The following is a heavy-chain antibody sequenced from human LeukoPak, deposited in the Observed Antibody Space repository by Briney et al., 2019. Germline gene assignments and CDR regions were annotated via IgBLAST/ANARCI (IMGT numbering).Heavy chain of an antibody. D-gene: IGHD6-13*01. Sequence: SETLSLTCAVYGGSFSGYYWSWIRQPPGKGLEWIGEINHSGSTNYNPSLKSRVTISVDTSKNQFSLKLSSVTAADTAVYYCARAPRYGSSWYAYWGQGTLVTVSS. CDR3: ARAPRYGSSWYAY. CDR1: GGSFSGYY. J-gene: IGHJ4*02. CDR2: INHSGST. V-gene: IGHV4-34*01.